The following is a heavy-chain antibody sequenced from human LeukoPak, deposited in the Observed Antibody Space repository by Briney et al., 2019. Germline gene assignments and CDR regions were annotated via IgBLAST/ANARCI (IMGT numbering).Heavy chain of an antibody. CDR3: ARIVGYYDSSGYYSDYYYGMDV. CDR1: GYTLSELA. J-gene: IGHJ6*02. Sequence: ASVKVSCKVSGYTLSELAIHWVRQTPRNGLEWLGWISAYNGNTNYAQKLQGRVTMTTDTSTSTAYMELRSLRSDDTAVYYCARIVGYYDSSGYYSDYYYGMDVWGQGTTVTVSS. CDR2: ISAYNGNT. D-gene: IGHD3-22*01. V-gene: IGHV1-18*01.